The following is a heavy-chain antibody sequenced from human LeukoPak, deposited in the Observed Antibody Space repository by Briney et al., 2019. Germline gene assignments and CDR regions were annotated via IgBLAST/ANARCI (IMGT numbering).Heavy chain of an antibody. CDR2: KSHDGSNK. Sequence: GGSLRLSCAASGFTFSSYGMLWVRQAPGKGLEWAAVKSHDGSNKDYANSVKGRFNISRDNSKNTLYLQMNSLRAEDTAVYYCARDYYYYYLDVWGKGTTVTVSS. V-gene: IGHV3-30*01. J-gene: IGHJ6*03. CDR1: GFTFSSYG. CDR3: ARDYYYYYLDV.